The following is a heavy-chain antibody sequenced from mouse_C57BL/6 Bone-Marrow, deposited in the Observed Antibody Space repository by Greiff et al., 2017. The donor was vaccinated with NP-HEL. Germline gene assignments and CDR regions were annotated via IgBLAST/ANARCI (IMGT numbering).Heavy chain of an antibody. Sequence: VQLQQSGAELVRPGASVTLSCKASGYTFTDYEMHWVKQTPVHGLEWIGAIDPETGGTAYNQKFKGKAILTADKSSSTAYMELRSLTSEDSAVYYCTRPTVVRYAMDYWGQGTSVTVSS. CDR3: TRPTVVRYAMDY. CDR1: GYTFTDYE. J-gene: IGHJ4*01. CDR2: IDPETGGT. D-gene: IGHD1-1*01. V-gene: IGHV1-15*01.